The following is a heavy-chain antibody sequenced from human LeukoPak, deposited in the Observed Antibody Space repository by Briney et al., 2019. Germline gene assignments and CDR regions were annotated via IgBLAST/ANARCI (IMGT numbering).Heavy chain of an antibody. CDR1: GFTFSSYA. D-gene: IGHD3-10*01. CDR2: ISGSGGST. CDR3: ARDRWFGDLNY. V-gene: IGHV3-23*01. Sequence: GGSLRLSCAASGFTFSSYAMSWVRQAPGKGLEWVSAISGSGGSTYYADSVKGRFTISRDNSKNTLYLQMNSLRAEDTAVYYCARDRWFGDLNYWGQGTLVTVSS. J-gene: IGHJ4*02.